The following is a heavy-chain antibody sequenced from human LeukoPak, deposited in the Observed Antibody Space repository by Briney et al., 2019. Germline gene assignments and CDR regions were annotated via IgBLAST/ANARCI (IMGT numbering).Heavy chain of an antibody. Sequence: SVKVSCKASGGTFSSYAISWVRQAPGQGLEWMGGIIPIFGTANYAQKFQGRVTITADESTSTAYMELRNLRSDDTAVYYCARDRSGSSSSYFAYWGQGTLVTVSS. CDR3: ARDRSGSSSSYFAY. J-gene: IGHJ4*02. CDR2: IIPIFGTA. V-gene: IGHV1-69*13. CDR1: GGTFSSYA. D-gene: IGHD6-13*01.